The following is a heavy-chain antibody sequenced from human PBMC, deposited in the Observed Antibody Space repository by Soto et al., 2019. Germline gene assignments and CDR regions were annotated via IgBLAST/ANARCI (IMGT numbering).Heavy chain of an antibody. CDR2: INAGNGNT. V-gene: IGHV1-3*01. J-gene: IGHJ4*02. D-gene: IGHD2-2*01. CDR1: GYTFTSYA. CDR3: ARGLVVVPAAAHY. Sequence: ASVKVSCKASGYTFTSYAMHWVRQAPGQRLEWMGWINAGNGNTKYSQKFQGRVTITRDTSASTAYMELSSLRSEDTAVYYCARGLVVVPAAAHYWGQGTLVTVPS.